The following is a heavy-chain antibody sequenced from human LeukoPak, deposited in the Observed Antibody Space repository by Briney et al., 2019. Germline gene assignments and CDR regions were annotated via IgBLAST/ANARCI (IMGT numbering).Heavy chain of an antibody. D-gene: IGHD2-15*01. J-gene: IGHJ4*02. CDR2: ISGSGGST. V-gene: IGHV3-23*01. CDR3: AKHGLPLVVISAPLDY. Sequence: GGSLRLSCAVSGFTFSSYGMSWVRQAPGKGLEWVSAISGSGGSTYYADSVKGRFTISRDNSKNTLYLQMNSLRAEDTAVYYCAKHGLPLVVISAPLDYWGQGTLVTVAS. CDR1: GFTFSSYG.